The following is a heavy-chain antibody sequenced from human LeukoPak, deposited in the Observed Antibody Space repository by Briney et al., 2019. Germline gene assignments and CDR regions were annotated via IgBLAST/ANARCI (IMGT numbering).Heavy chain of an antibody. J-gene: IGHJ3*02. CDR3: AKDRGDCSSTSCYTPVDAFDI. CDR1: GFTFSSYA. Sequence: PGGSLRLSCAASGFTFSSYAMSWVRQAPGKGLEWVPAISGSGGSTYYADSVKGRFTISRDNSKNTLYLQMNSLRAEDTAVYYCAKDRGDCSSTSCYTPVDAFDIWGQGTMVTVSS. D-gene: IGHD2-2*01. CDR2: ISGSGGST. V-gene: IGHV3-23*01.